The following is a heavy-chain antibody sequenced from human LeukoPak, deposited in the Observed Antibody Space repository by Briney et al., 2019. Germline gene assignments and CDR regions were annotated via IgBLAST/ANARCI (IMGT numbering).Heavy chain of an antibody. D-gene: IGHD6-19*01. CDR2: INSDGSST. J-gene: IGHJ4*02. CDR3: ASPIAVAGPYYFDY. Sequence: GGSLRLSCAASGFTFGSYWMHWVRQAPGKGLVWVSRINSDGSSTNYADSVKGRFTISRDNAKNTLYLQINSLRAEDTAVYYCASPIAVAGPYYFDYWGQGTLVTVSS. V-gene: IGHV3-74*01. CDR1: GFTFGSYW.